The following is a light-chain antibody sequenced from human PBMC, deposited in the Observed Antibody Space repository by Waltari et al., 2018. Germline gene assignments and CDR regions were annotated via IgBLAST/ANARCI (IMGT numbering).Light chain of an antibody. CDR3: QSADSSGTSRV. CDR1: ACPNQH. V-gene: IGLV3-25*03. Sequence: SYELTQPPSVSVSPGQTARTPCFGDACPNQHVYWYHQRPGQAPVLIIFKDTKRPSGIPERFSGSASGTTVTLTISGVQAEDEADYYCQSADSSGTSRVFGGGTKLTVL. J-gene: IGLJ3*02. CDR2: KDT.